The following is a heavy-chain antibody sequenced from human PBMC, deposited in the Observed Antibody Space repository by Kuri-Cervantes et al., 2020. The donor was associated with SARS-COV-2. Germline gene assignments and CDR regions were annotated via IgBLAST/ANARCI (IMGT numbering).Heavy chain of an antibody. CDR1: GFTFSSYE. J-gene: IGHJ3*02. V-gene: IGHV3-48*03. CDR2: ISSSGSAI. Sequence: GGSLRLSCAASGFTFSSYEMNWVRQAPGKGLEWVSYISSSGSAIYYADSVKGRFTISRDNAKNSLYLQMGSLRSEDTAVYYCASLDLYGAFDIWGQGAMVTVSS. CDR3: ASLDLYGAFDI. D-gene: IGHD3-10*01.